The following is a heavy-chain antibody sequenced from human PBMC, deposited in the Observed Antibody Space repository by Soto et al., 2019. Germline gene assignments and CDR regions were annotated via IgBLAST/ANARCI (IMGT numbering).Heavy chain of an antibody. CDR1: GGTFSSYT. CDR3: ARGPGGGSLNPLYYYYGMDV. Sequence: GASVKVSCKASGGTFSSYTISWVRQAPGQGLEWMGRIIPILGIANYAQKFQGRVTITADKSTSTVYMELSSLRSEDTAVYYCARGPGGGSLNPLYYYYGMDVWGQGTTVTVSS. V-gene: IGHV1-69*02. J-gene: IGHJ6*02. CDR2: IIPILGIA. D-gene: IGHD3-16*01.